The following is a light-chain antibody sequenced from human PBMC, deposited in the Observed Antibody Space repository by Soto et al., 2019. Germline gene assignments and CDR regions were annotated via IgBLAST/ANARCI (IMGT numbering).Light chain of an antibody. J-gene: IGKJ3*01. Sequence: DIQMTQSPSSLSASVGDRVTITCRASQSISSYLNWYQQKPGKAPKLLIYAASRLQSGVPSRFSGSGSGTDFTLTISSLQPEDFATYYCQQSYSTSPTFGPGTKVDIK. CDR2: AAS. CDR1: QSISSY. V-gene: IGKV1-39*01. CDR3: QQSYSTSPT.